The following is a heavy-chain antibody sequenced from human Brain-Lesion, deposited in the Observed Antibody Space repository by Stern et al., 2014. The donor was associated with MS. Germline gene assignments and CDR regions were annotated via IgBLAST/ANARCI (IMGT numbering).Heavy chain of an antibody. V-gene: IGHV1-2*02. CDR3: ARDQRGITIFGVVTDYYYLGMDV. CDR2: INPNTGGT. CDR1: GYIFTGYY. D-gene: IGHD3-3*01. J-gene: IGHJ6*02. Sequence: QVQLGQSGAEVKKPAASVKVSCKTSGYIFTGYYIHWVRQAPGQGLEWMAWINPNTGGTKYAQKFQGRVTMSRDTSISTAYVELSSLTSDDTAVYYCARDQRGITIFGVVTDYYYLGMDVWGQGTTVTVSS.